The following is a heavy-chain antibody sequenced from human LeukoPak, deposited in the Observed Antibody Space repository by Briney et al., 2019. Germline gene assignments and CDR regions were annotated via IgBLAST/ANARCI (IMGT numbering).Heavy chain of an antibody. Sequence: ASVKVSCKASGYTFTSYGINWVRQAPGQGLEWMGWISAYNGNTKYAQKLQGRVTMTTDTSTSTAYMELRSLRSDDTAVYYCAGAGYCSGGSCSHYFDYWGQGTLVTVSS. CDR2: ISAYNGNT. V-gene: IGHV1-18*01. CDR1: GYTFTSYG. CDR3: AGAGYCSGGSCSHYFDY. D-gene: IGHD2-15*01. J-gene: IGHJ4*02.